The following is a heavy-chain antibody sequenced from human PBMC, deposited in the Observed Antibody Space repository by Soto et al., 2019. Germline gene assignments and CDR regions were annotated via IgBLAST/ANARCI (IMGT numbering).Heavy chain of an antibody. CDR1: GYTFTSYG. J-gene: IGHJ4*02. CDR3: ARGPFMATIPFLDY. Sequence: GASVKVSCKASGYTFTSYGISWVRQAPGQGLEWMGWVSAYNGNTNYAQKLQGRVTMTTDTSTSTAYMELRSLRSDDTAVYYCARGPFMATIPFLDYWGQGTLVTVSS. V-gene: IGHV1-18*04. D-gene: IGHD5-12*01. CDR2: VSAYNGNT.